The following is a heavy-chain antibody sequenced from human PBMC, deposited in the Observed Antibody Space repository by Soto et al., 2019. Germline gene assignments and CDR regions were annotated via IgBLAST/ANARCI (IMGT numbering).Heavy chain of an antibody. J-gene: IGHJ4*02. CDR1: GFTFSSYA. Sequence: EVQLLESGGGLVQPGGSLRLSCAASGFTFSSYAMNWVRQAPGKGLEWVPSISGTSGRTYYADSVEGRFTISRDNSKNTLYLQIDSLRAEDTAVYYCAKDEGSGWYYFDYWGQGTLVSVSS. D-gene: IGHD6-19*01. V-gene: IGHV3-23*01. CDR3: AKDEGSGWYYFDY. CDR2: ISGTSGRT.